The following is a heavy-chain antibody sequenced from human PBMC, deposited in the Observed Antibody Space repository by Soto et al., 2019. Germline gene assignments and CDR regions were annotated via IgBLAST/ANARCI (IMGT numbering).Heavy chain of an antibody. V-gene: IGHV3-23*01. D-gene: IGHD5-12*01. CDR3: AKVKTWTYLDF. Sequence: GGSLRLSCAASGFTFTNYAMTWVRQAPGRGLEWVSSISGSGETTYYADSVKGRFTISRDNSKNTPYLQMNSLRAEDTAVYYCAKVKTWTYLDFWGQGTLVTVSS. CDR1: GFTFTNYA. CDR2: ISGSGETT. J-gene: IGHJ4*02.